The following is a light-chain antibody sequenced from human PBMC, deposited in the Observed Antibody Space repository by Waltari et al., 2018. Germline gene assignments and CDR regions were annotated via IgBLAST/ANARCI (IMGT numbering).Light chain of an antibody. CDR3: QSYDRNLRGWV. V-gene: IGLV1-40*01. CDR1: PSNFGAGYD. Sequence: QFVLTQPPSVSGAPGQTVTISCTGTPSNFGAGYDVFWYQRLPGPAPKLLISLNTNRPSGVPDRVSGSKSGTSDSLAISGLQTDDEGDYYCQSYDRNLRGWVFGGGTKLTVL. J-gene: IGLJ3*02. CDR2: LNT.